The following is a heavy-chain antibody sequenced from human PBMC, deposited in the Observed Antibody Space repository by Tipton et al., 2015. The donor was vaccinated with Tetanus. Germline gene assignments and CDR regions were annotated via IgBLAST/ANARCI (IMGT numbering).Heavy chain of an antibody. D-gene: IGHD6-19*01. Sequence: QLVQSGAEVKKPGASVKVSCKASGYTFTSYGISWVRQAPGQGLEWMGWISAYNGNTNYAQKLQGRVTMTTDTSTSTAYMKLRSLSSDHSAVFYCPMVVSGIAVSHFDSWGQGTLVTVSS. J-gene: IGHJ4*02. CDR2: ISAYNGNT. CDR3: PMVVSGIAVSHFDS. CDR1: GYTFTSYG. V-gene: IGHV1-18*01.